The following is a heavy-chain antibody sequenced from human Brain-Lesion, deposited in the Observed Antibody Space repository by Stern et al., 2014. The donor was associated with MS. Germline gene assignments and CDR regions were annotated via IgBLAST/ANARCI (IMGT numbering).Heavy chain of an antibody. CDR1: GGSVSSTSYA. CDR2: IYYSGNT. J-gene: IGHJ5*02. CDR3: AGEEDIRYCSGGSCTGNWFDP. V-gene: IGHV4-39*01. Sequence: VQLVESGPGLVKPSETLSLTCTVAGGSVSSTSYAWAWIRQPPGKGLEWIGTIYYSGNTYYSPSHKSRLTISLNTSKNQFPLQLRSVTAADTAVYYCAGEEDIRYCSGGSCTGNWFDPWGQGTLVTVSS. D-gene: IGHD2-15*01.